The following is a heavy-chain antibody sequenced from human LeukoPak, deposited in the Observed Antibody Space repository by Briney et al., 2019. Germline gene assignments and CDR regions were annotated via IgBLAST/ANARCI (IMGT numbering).Heavy chain of an antibody. CDR1: GGSISSYY. CDR2: IYNSGST. V-gene: IGHV4-59*01. CDR3: AGWIFGHLYMDV. J-gene: IGHJ6*03. Sequence: SETLSLTCTVSGGSISSYYWSWIRQPPGKGLEWIGYIYNSGSTNYNPSLKSRVTISVDTSKNQFFLKLSSVTAADTGVYYCAGWIFGHLYMDVWGKGTTVTVSS. D-gene: IGHD3-3*01.